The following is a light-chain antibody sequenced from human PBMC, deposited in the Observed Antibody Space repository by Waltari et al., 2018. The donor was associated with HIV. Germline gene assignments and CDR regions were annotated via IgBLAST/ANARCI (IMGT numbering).Light chain of an antibody. Sequence: QSVLTQPPSASGTPGQRVTISFSGSSSNIGTNTVNWYQQLPGTAPKLLIYTNNQRPSGVPDRFSGSKSGTSASLAISGLQSEDEAYYYCAAWDDSLNGNVFGPGTKVTVL. CDR1: SSNIGTNT. CDR2: TNN. V-gene: IGLV1-44*01. J-gene: IGLJ1*01. CDR3: AAWDDSLNGNV.